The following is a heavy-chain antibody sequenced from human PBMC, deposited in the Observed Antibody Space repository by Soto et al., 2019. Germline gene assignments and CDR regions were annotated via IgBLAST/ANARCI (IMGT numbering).Heavy chain of an antibody. J-gene: IGHJ6*02. V-gene: IGHV1-46*01. Sequence: ASVKVSCKASGYTFTSYYMHWVRQAPGQGLEWMGIINPSGGSTSYAQKLQGRVTMTTDTSTSTAYMELRSLRSDDTAVYYCATGRGLYYYYGMDVWGQGTTVTVSS. CDR1: GYTFTSYY. CDR2: INPSGGST. CDR3: ATGRGLYYYYGMDV. D-gene: IGHD3-10*01.